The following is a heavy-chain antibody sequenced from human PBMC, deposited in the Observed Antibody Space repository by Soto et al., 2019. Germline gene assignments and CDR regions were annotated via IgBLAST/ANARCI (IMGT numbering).Heavy chain of an antibody. CDR1: GGSISSSSYY. V-gene: IGHV4-39*01. J-gene: IGHJ4*02. Sequence: QLQLQESGPGLVKPSETLSLTCTVSGGSISSSSYYWGWIRQPPGKGLEWIGSIYYSGSTYYNPSRKSRVTLSVDTAKNQFARKLGSVTAADTAVYYCARHEAPSGWYFDYWGQGTLVTVSS. D-gene: IGHD6-19*01. CDR3: ARHEAPSGWYFDY. CDR2: IYYSGST.